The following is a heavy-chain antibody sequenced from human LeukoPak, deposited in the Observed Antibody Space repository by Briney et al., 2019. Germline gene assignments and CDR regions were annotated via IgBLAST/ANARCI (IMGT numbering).Heavy chain of an antibody. D-gene: IGHD1-14*01. CDR1: GYTFTSYS. V-gene: IGHV1-46*01. CDR2: INPSGGST. Sequence: ASVTVSCTASGYTFTSYSMHWVRQAPGQGLEWMGIINPSGGSTSYAQKFQGRVTMTRDMSTSTVYMELSSLRSEDTAVYYCARRYLYYFDYWGQGTLVTVSS. J-gene: IGHJ4*02. CDR3: ARRYLYYFDY.